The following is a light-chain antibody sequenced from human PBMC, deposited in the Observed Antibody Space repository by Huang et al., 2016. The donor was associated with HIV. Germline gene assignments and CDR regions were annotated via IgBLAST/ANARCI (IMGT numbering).Light chain of an antibody. CDR3: QQYNNWPSIT. V-gene: IGKV3-15*01. CDR1: QSVTS. J-gene: IGKJ5*01. Sequence: EIVMTQSPATLSVSPGERATLSCRTSQSVTSLAWDQQKTGQTPSLLIYVASTRATGSPDRFSGSVSGTDFTLTISSLQSEDFAVYYCQQYNNWPSITFGQGTRLEIK. CDR2: VAS.